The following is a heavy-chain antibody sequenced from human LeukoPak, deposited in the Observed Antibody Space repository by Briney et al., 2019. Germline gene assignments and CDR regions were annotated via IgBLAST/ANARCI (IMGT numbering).Heavy chain of an antibody. V-gene: IGHV4-59*01. D-gene: IGHD3-22*01. CDR2: IYYSGST. CDR1: GGSISSYY. CDR3: ARTKNRTYYYDTHRGWFDP. J-gene: IGHJ5*02. Sequence: SETLSLTCTVSGGSISSYYWSWIRQPPGKGLEWIGYIYYSGSTNYNPSLKSRVTISVDTSKNQFSLKLSSVTAADTAVYYCARTKNRTYYYDTHRGWFDPWGQGTLVTVSS.